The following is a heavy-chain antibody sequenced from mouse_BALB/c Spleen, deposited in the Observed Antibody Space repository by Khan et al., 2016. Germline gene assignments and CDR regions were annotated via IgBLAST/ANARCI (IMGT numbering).Heavy chain of an antibody. V-gene: IGHV1-39*01. CDR3: ARQGYDRDWYFDV. D-gene: IGHD2-2*01. J-gene: IGHJ1*01. CDR2: IDPYYGGT. CDR1: GYSFTGYN. Sequence: VQLKQSGPELEKPGASVKLSCKASGYSFTGYNMNWVKQSNGKSLEWIGDIDPYYGGTRSNQKFKGKATLTVDESSSTAYIQLKSLTAEDSADYYCARQGYDRDWYFDVWGAGTTVTVSS.